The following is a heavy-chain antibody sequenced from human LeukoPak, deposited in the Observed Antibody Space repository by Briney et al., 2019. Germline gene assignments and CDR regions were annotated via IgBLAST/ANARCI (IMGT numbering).Heavy chain of an antibody. V-gene: IGHV3-30-3*01. J-gene: IGHJ4*02. CDR1: GFTFSSHA. D-gene: IGHD6-13*01. CDR2: ISYDGTNK. CDR3: ARDYSSSWYAIFDY. Sequence: QPGGSLRLSCAASGFTFSSHAMPWVRQAPGKGLEWVALISYDGTNKFYADSVKGRFTISRDNSKNTLFLQMNSLRAEDTAVYYCARDYSSSWYAIFDYWGQGTLVTVSS.